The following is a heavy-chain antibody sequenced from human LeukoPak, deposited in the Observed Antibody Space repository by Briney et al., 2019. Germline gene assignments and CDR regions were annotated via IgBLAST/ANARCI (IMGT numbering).Heavy chain of an antibody. CDR3: AKDPPDYGDYGDWFDP. D-gene: IGHD4-17*01. CDR2: ISGSGGST. V-gene: IGHV3-23*01. J-gene: IGHJ5*02. CDR1: GFTFSSYA. Sequence: GGSLRLSCAASGFTFSSYAMSWVRQAPEKGLEWVSAISGSGGSTYYADSVKGRFTISRDNSKNTLYLQMNSLRAEDTAVYYCAKDPPDYGDYGDWFDPWGQGTLVTVSS.